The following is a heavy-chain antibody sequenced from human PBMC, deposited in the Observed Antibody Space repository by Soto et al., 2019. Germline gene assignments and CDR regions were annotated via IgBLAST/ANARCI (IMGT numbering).Heavy chain of an antibody. J-gene: IGHJ6*02. V-gene: IGHV3-33*01. Sequence: PGGSLRLSCAASGFTFSSYGMHWVRQAPGKGLEWVAVIWYDGSNKYYADSVKGRFTISRDNSKNTLYLQMNSLRAEDTAVYHCARDRGDMDYYYGMDVWGQGTTVTVSS. CDR2: IWYDGSNK. D-gene: IGHD3-10*01. CDR1: GFTFSSYG. CDR3: ARDRGDMDYYYGMDV.